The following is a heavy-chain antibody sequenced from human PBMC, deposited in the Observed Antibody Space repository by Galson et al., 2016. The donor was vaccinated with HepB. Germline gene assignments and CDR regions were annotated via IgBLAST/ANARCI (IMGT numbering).Heavy chain of an antibody. V-gene: IGHV3-7*01. J-gene: IGHJ3*02. D-gene: IGHD4-17*01. Sequence: SLRLSCAASGFTFSSHWMSWVRQAPGKGLEWVAKIKQDGSENSYVDSVTGRYSISRYNGKDALYLQMNSLRAEDTAFYYGTRLDYGDYNDAFDIWGKGTMVTVSS. CDR1: GFTFSSHW. CDR3: TRLDYGDYNDAFDI. CDR2: IKQDGSEN.